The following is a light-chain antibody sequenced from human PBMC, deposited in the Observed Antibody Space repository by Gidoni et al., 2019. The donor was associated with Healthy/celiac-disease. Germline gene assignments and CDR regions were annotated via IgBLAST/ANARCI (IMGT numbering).Light chain of an antibody. CDR3: QQLNSYPPFT. V-gene: IGKV1-9*01. CDR1: QGSIRY. Sequence: DIRFNQAPSFLSASVGDRVTITCRASQGSIRYLAWYQQKPGEAPKLLIYAASTLQSGVPARFSGSGSGTEFTLTISSLQPEDFATYYCQQLNSYPPFTFGPGTKVDIK. CDR2: AAS. J-gene: IGKJ3*01.